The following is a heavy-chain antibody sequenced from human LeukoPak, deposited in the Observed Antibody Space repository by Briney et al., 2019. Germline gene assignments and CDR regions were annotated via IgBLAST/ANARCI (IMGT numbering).Heavy chain of an antibody. D-gene: IGHD1-26*01. Sequence: GGSLRLSCAASGFTVSSNYMSWVRQAPGKGLEWVSVVYSGGSTFYADSVKGRFTISRDNSKNTLYLQVNSLRVEDTAVYYCAREGRGSYHFDYWGQGTLVTVSS. CDR1: GFTVSSNY. CDR3: AREGRGSYHFDY. V-gene: IGHV3-66*01. J-gene: IGHJ4*02. CDR2: VYSGGST.